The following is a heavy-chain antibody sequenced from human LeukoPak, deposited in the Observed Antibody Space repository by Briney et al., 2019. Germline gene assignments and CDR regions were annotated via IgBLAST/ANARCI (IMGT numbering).Heavy chain of an antibody. CDR1: GFTFRSYA. J-gene: IGHJ4*02. V-gene: IGHV3-23*01. CDR3: AKGAGERQLWASYFDY. CDR2: VSGSGGRT. D-gene: IGHD5-18*01. Sequence: GRSLRLSCAAAGFTFRSYALSWVRQAPGKGLEWVSAVSGSGGRTYYADSVKGRSTIPRDNSKTSLYLQMSTLRAEDTGVYYSAKGAGERQLWASYFDYWGQGTLGTVSS.